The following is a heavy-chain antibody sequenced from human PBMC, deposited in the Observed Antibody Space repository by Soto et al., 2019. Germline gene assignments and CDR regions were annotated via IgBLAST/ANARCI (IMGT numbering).Heavy chain of an antibody. CDR2: ISGRGDST. D-gene: IGHD6-13*01. Sequence: AGGSLRLSCAASGFIFSSYAMSWVRQAPGKGLGWVSAISGRGDSTYYADSVKGRFTISRDNSKNTLYLKMNSLRAEDTAVYYCAKEQAAGAYYYYYGLDVWGLGTTVTVSS. V-gene: IGHV3-23*01. J-gene: IGHJ6*02. CDR3: AKEQAAGAYYYYYGLDV. CDR1: GFIFSSYA.